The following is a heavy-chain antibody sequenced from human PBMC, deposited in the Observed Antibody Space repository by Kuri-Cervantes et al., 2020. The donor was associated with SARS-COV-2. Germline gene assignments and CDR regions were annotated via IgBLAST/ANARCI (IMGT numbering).Heavy chain of an antibody. Sequence: GGSLRLSCAASGLSFNNAWMNWVRQAPGKGLEWVGRIRSETDGGTTDYIVPVKGRFTIPRDDPKNTLYLQMNSLTSEDTAVYYCATGTYSSGFGLLFYWGQGTLVTVSS. V-gene: IGHV3-15*07. J-gene: IGHJ4*02. D-gene: IGHD5-18*01. CDR2: IRSETDGGTT. CDR3: ATGTYSSGFGLLFY. CDR1: GLSFNNAW.